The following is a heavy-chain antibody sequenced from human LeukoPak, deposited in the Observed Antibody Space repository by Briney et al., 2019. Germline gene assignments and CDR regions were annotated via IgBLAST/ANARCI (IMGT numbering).Heavy chain of an antibody. CDR3: ARESFTTVTSATDAFDI. J-gene: IGHJ3*02. D-gene: IGHD4-17*01. CDR1: GYTFTSYG. Sequence: GASVKVSCKASGYTFTSYGISWVRQAPGQGLEWMGWISAYNGNTNYAQKLQGRVTTTTDTSTSTAYMELSRLRSDDTAVYYCARESFTTVTSATDAFDIWGQGTMVTVSS. V-gene: IGHV1-18*01. CDR2: ISAYNGNT.